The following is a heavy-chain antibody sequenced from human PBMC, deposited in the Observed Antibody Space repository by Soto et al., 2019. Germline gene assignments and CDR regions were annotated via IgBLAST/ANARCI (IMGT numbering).Heavy chain of an antibody. CDR2: IYHSGST. CDR3: ARIAVAGTYFDT. J-gene: IGHJ4*02. D-gene: IGHD6-19*01. CDR1: GGSFSGYY. Sequence: SETLSLTCAVYGGSFSGYYWTWIRQPPGTGLEWIGEIYHSGSTNYNPSLKSRVTISVDKSKNQFSLKLSSVTAADTAVYYCARIAVAGTYFDTGAREPWSPSPQ. V-gene: IGHV4-34*01.